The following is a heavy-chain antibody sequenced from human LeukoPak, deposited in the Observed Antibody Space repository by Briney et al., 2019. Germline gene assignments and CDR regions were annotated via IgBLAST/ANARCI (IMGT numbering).Heavy chain of an antibody. J-gene: IGHJ3*02. Sequence: WASVKVSCKASGYTFTSYGISWVRQAPGQGLEWMGRINPNSGGTNYAQKFQGRVTMTRDTSISTAYMELSRLRSDDTAVYYCARVDSSGAGAFDIWGQGTMVTVSS. CDR2: INPNSGGT. CDR1: GYTFTSYG. CDR3: ARVDSSGAGAFDI. D-gene: IGHD3-22*01. V-gene: IGHV1-2*06.